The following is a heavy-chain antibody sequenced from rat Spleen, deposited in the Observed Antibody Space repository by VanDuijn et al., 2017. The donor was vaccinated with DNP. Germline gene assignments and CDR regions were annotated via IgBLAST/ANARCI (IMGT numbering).Heavy chain of an antibody. J-gene: IGHJ2*01. Sequence: EVQLVETGGGLVQPGRSLKLSCVASGFTFSSYWMYWIRQGPGKGLEWVASIKTDGGSSYYPDSVKGRFTISRDNAQNTVYLQMDSLRSEDTATYYCATHRGYWGQGVMVTVSS. V-gene: IGHV5-58*01. CDR1: GFTFSSYW. CDR3: ATHRGY. D-gene: IGHD1-12*01. CDR2: IKTDGGSS.